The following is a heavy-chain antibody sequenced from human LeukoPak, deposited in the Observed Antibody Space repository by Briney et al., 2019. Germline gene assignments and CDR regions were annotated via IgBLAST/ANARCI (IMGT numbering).Heavy chain of an antibody. J-gene: IGHJ4*02. V-gene: IGHV3-21*01. D-gene: IGHD3-10*01. Sequence: IPGGSLRLSCAASGFTFSSYSMNWVRQAPGKGLEWVSSISSSSSYIYYADSVKGRFTISRDNAMNSLYLQMNSLRAEDTAVYYCARDLTHHYYGSGSFFDYWGQGTLVTVSS. CDR3: ARDLTHHYYGSGSFFDY. CDR2: ISSSSSYI. CDR1: GFTFSSYS.